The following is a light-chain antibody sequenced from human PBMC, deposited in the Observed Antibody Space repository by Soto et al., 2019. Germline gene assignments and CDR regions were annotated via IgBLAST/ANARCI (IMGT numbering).Light chain of an antibody. Sequence: EIVMTQSPATLSVSPGERATLSCRASQSVTTNLGWYQQKPGPPPRLLIYGASNRATGVPARCSGSGSATEFTLTISSLQSEDFAVYYCQQYNNWPRTFGQGTKVEIK. CDR3: QQYNNWPRT. CDR1: QSVTTN. J-gene: IGKJ1*01. CDR2: GAS. V-gene: IGKV3-15*01.